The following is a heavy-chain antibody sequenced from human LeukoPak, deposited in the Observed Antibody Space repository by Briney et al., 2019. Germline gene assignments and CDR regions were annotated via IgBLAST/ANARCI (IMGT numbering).Heavy chain of an antibody. V-gene: IGHV4-38-2*02. CDR3: ARARGGQFDY. CDR1: GYSISSGYY. CDR2: IYHSGST. Sequence: SGTLSPTCTVSGYSISSGYYWGWIRQPPGKGLEWIGSIYHSGSTYYNPSLKSRVTISVDTSKNQFSLKLSSVTAADTAVYYCARARGGQFDYWGQGTLVTVSS. J-gene: IGHJ4*02.